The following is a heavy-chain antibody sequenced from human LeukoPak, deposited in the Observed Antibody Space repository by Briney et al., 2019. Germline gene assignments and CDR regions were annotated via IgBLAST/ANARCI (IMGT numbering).Heavy chain of an antibody. CDR1: GFTFSNYA. V-gene: IGHV3-23*01. CDR2: ISDSGTKT. D-gene: IGHD6-13*01. CDR3: ARDGGSSWYGAFDI. J-gene: IGHJ3*02. Sequence: PGGSLRLSCAASGFTFSNYAMSWVRQAPGKGLEWVAGISDSGTKTYYADSVKGRFTISRDNSKNTLYVQLNSLRAEDRAVYYCARDGGSSWYGAFDIWGQGTMVTVSS.